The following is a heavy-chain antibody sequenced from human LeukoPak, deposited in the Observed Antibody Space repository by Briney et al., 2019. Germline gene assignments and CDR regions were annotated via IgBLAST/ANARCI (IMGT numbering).Heavy chain of an antibody. CDR2: ISYDGSNK. Sequence: GGSLRLSCAASGFTFSSYAMHWVRQAPGKGLEWVAVISYDGSNKYYADSVKGRFTISRDNSKNTLYLQMNSLRAEDTAVYYCARGALQWVTRSCSDYWGQGTLVTVSS. J-gene: IGHJ4*02. D-gene: IGHD5-24*01. CDR3: ARGALQWVTRSCSDY. CDR1: GFTFSSYA. V-gene: IGHV3-30-3*01.